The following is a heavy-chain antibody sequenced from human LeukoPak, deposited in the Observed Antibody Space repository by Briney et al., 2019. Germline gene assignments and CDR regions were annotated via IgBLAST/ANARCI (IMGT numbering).Heavy chain of an antibody. J-gene: IGHJ4*02. V-gene: IGHV3-33*06. CDR3: TKDTFGRDDD. Sequence: GGSLRLSCAASGFPFSGSGMHWVRQAPGKGLEWVAIVWYDGSNQYYADSVKGRFTISRDNSKNTVDLQMNSLRVEDTAVYYCTKDTFGRDDDWGQGTLVTVSS. CDR2: VWYDGSNQ. CDR1: GFPFSGSG. D-gene: IGHD3-10*01.